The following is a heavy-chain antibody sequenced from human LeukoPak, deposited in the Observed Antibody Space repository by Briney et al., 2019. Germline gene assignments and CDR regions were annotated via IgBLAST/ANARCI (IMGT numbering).Heavy chain of an antibody. V-gene: IGHV3-48*03. Sequence: GGSLRLSCAASGFIFSSYEMNWVRQAPGKGLEWVSYISTRGGTIYYADSVKGRFTISRDNAKNSLYLQMNSLRAEGTAVYYCARDSYYGGTQDYWGQGTLVTVSS. J-gene: IGHJ4*02. CDR3: ARDSYYGGTQDY. D-gene: IGHD4-23*01. CDR1: GFIFSSYE. CDR2: ISTRGGTI.